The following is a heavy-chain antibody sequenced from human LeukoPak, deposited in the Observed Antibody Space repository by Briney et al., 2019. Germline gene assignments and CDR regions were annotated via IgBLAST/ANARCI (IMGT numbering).Heavy chain of an antibody. CDR3: ARRLSSRIFDY. D-gene: IGHD6-13*01. J-gene: IGHJ4*02. CDR1: GGSISSSSYY. CDR2: IYYGGST. V-gene: IGHV4-39*01. Sequence: PSETLSLTCTVSGGSISSSSYYWGWIRQPPGKGLECIGIIYYGGSTYYNPSLKSRVTISVDTSTNQFSLKLSSVTAADTAVYYCARRLSSRIFDYWGQGTLVTVSS.